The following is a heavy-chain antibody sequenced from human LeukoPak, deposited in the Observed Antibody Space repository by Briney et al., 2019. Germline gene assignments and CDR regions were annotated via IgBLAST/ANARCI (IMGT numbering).Heavy chain of an antibody. Sequence: ASVKVSCKASGYTFTTYGISWVRQAPGQGLEWMGWITTYNGNTNYAQKLQGRVTMTTDISTSTAYKELRSLRSDDTAVYYCARWYTSSSNAFDIWGQGTMVTVSS. V-gene: IGHV1-18*01. D-gene: IGHD6-13*01. CDR2: ITTYNGNT. CDR1: GYTFTTYG. CDR3: ARWYTSSSNAFDI. J-gene: IGHJ3*02.